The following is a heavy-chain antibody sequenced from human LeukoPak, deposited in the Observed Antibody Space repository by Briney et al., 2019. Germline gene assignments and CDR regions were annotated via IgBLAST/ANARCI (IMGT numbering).Heavy chain of an antibody. V-gene: IGHV1-69*01. CDR3: ARDGVGDFGAFDI. Sequence: SVKVSCMASGGTFSSYAISWVRQAPGQGLEWMGGIIPIFGTANYAQKFQGRVTITADESTSTAYMELSSLRSEDTAVYYCARDGVGDFGAFDIWGQGTMVTVSS. CDR1: GGTFSSYA. D-gene: IGHD3-10*01. J-gene: IGHJ3*02. CDR2: IIPIFGTA.